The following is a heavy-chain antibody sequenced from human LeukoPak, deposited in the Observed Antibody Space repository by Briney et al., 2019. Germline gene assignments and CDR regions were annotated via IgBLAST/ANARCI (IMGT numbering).Heavy chain of an antibody. D-gene: IGHD6-13*01. CDR3: ARALSHSSSWYWGAFDI. J-gene: IGHJ3*02. Sequence: PGGSLRLSCAASGFTFSSCWMNWVRQAPGKGLEWVANIKQDGSEKYYVDSVKGRFTISRDNAKNSLYLQMNSLRAEDTAVYYCARALSHSSSWYWGAFDIWGQGTMVTVSS. CDR2: IKQDGSEK. V-gene: IGHV3-7*01. CDR1: GFTFSSCW.